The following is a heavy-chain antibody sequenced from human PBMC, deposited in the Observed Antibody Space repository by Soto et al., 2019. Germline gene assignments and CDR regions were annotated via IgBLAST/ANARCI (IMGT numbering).Heavy chain of an antibody. V-gene: IGHV3-33*01. CDR1: GFTFSSYG. D-gene: IGHD2-8*01. J-gene: IGHJ6*03. CDR2: IWYDGSNK. CDR3: ARAGCGDFGYCTNGVRYYYYYYMDV. Sequence: GGSLRLSCAASGFTFSSYGMHWVRQAPGKGLEWVAVIWYDGSNKYYADSVKGRFTISRDNSKNTLYLQMNSLRAEDTAVYYCARAGCGDFGYCTNGVRYYYYYYMDVWGKGTTVTVSS.